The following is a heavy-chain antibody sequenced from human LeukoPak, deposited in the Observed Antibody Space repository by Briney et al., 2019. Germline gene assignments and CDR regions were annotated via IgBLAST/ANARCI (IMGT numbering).Heavy chain of an antibody. J-gene: IGHJ4*02. CDR2: IWSDGSNK. D-gene: IGHD1-26*01. Sequence: PGGSLRLSCAASGFSFSNYGMHWVRQAPGKGLEWVAVIWSDGSNKYYADSVKGRFTISRDNSRNTVDLQMNSLRAEDTAVYYCVRGLSSRVSYYVHWGQGTLVTVSS. CDR3: VRGLSSRVSYYVH. CDR1: GFSFSNYG. V-gene: IGHV3-33*01.